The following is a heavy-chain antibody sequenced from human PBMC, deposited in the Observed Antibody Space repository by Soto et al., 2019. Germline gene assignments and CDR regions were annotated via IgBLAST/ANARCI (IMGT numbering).Heavy chain of an antibody. CDR3: ARETEWEPHPMGY. V-gene: IGHV4-30-4*01. Sequence: QVQLQESGPGLVKPSQTQSLTCTVSGGSISSGDYYWSWIRQPPGKGLEWIGYIYYSGSTYYNPSLKSRVTISVDTSQNQFSLKLSSVTAADTAVYYCARETEWEPHPMGYWGQGTLVSVSS. CDR2: IYYSGST. CDR1: GGSISSGDYY. J-gene: IGHJ4*02. D-gene: IGHD1-26*01.